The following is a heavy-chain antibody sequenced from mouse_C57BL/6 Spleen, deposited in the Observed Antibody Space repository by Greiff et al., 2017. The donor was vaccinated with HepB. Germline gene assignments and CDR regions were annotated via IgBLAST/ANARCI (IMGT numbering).Heavy chain of an antibody. CDR2: INPNNGGT. CDR3: ARNDYAFYYAMDY. Sequence: VQLQQSGPELVKPGASVKIPCKASGYTFTDYNMDWVKQSHGKSLEWIGDINPNNGGTIYNQKFKGKATLTVDKSSSTAYMELRSLTSEDTAVYYCARNDYAFYYAMDYWGQGTSVTVSS. V-gene: IGHV1-18*01. CDR1: GYTFTDYN. D-gene: IGHD2-4*01. J-gene: IGHJ4*01.